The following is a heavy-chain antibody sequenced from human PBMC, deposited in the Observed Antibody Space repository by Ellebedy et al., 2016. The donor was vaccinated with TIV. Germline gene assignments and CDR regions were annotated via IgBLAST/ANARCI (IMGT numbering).Heavy chain of an antibody. V-gene: IGHV3-74*01. D-gene: IGHD1-1*01. CDR2: INSDGSTT. Sequence: GGSLRLXXAASGFTFSSYAMSWVRQAPGKGLVWVSRINSDGSTTRYADSVKGRFTISRDNAKNTLYLQMNSLRAEDTAVYYCRTGASEQHPIDNWGQGTLVTVSS. CDR3: RTGASEQHPIDN. J-gene: IGHJ4*02. CDR1: GFTFSSYA.